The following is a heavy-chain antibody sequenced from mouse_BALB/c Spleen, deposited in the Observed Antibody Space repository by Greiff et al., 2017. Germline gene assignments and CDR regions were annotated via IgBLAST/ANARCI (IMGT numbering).Heavy chain of an antibody. CDR2: IWGDGST. CDR3: ARASYGYDDGYAMDY. D-gene: IGHD2-2*01. V-gene: IGHV2-6-7*01. CDR1: GFSLTGYG. J-gene: IGHJ4*01. Sequence: VQLQESGPGLVAPSQSLSITCTVSGFSLTGYGVNWVRQPPGKGLEWLGMIWGDGSTDYNSALKSRLSISKDNSKSQVFLKMNSLQTDDTARYYCARASYGYDDGYAMDYWGQGTSVTVSS.